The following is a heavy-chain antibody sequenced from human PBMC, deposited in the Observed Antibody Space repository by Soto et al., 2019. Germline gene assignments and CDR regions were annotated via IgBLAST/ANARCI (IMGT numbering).Heavy chain of an antibody. J-gene: IGHJ6*03. D-gene: IGHD3-9*01. V-gene: IGHV3-15*01. Sequence: GGSLRLSCAASGFTFSNAWMSWVRQAPGKGLEWVGRIKSKTDGGTTDYAAPVKGRFTISRDDSKNTLYLQMNSLKTEDTAVYYCTTVYTGYPNYYYYYYMDVWGKGTTVTVSS. CDR2: IKSKTDGGTT. CDR1: GFTFSNAW. CDR3: TTVYTGYPNYYYYYYMDV.